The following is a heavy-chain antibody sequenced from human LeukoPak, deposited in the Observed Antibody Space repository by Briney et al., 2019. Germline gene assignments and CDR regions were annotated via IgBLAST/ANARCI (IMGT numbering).Heavy chain of an antibody. J-gene: IGHJ4*02. CDR1: GFTFSSYS. V-gene: IGHV3-23*01. D-gene: IGHD2-15*01. CDR3: AKDRGYCSGVNCYRFDY. CDR2: ISGSGGST. Sequence: SGGSLRLSCAASGFTFSSYSMNWVRQAPGKGLEWVSAISGSGGSTYFAGSVKGRFTISRDNSNNTLYLQMNSLRAEDTAVYYCAKDRGYCSGVNCYRFDYWGQGTLVTVSS.